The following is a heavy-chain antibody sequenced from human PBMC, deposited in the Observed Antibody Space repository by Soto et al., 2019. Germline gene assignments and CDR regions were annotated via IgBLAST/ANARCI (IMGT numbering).Heavy chain of an antibody. J-gene: IGHJ5*02. D-gene: IGHD3-9*01. CDR1: GFTFSSYS. V-gene: IGHV3-21*01. Sequence: EVQLVESGGGLVKPGGSLRLSCAASGFTFSSYSMNWVRQAPGKGLEWVSSISSSSSYIYYADSVKGRFTISRDNAKNSLYLQMNSLRAEDTAVYYCARGGSLRYSYPFDPWGQGTLVTVSS. CDR2: ISSSSSYI. CDR3: ARGGSLRYSYPFDP.